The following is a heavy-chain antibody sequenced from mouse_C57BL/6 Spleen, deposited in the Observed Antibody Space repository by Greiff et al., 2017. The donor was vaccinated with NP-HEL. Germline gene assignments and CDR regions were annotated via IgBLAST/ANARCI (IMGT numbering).Heavy chain of an antibody. Sequence: VQLKQSGAELVRPGASVKLSCTASGFNIKDDYMHWVKQRPEQGLEWIGWIDPENGDTEYASKFQGKATITADTSSNTAYLQLSSLTSEDTAVYYCTPITTVAPFAYWGQGTLVTVSA. CDR1: GFNIKDDY. CDR2: IDPENGDT. V-gene: IGHV14-4*01. D-gene: IGHD1-1*01. CDR3: TPITTVAPFAY. J-gene: IGHJ3*01.